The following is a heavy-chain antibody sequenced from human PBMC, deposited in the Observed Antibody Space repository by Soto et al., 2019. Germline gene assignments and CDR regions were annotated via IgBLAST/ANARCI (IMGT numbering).Heavy chain of an antibody. CDR2: HHSDST. CDR1: GGSMSGQH. V-gene: IGHV4-4*09. D-gene: IGHD5-12*01. J-gene: IGHJ4*02. CDR3: ATYSVGEGGRGY. Sequence: QVQLHESGPGLVKPSETLSLTCTVSGGSMSGQHWSWIRQPPGKGLEWIGHHSDSTNYNPSLKSRVPISTDTSKNQFSLKLSSVTAADTAVYYCATYSVGEGGRGYWGQGTLVTVSS.